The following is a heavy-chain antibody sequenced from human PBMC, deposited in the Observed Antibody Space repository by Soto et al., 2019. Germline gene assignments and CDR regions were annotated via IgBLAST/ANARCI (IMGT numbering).Heavy chain of an antibody. D-gene: IGHD6-19*01. CDR1: GYTFPTYV. V-gene: IGHV1-18*01. CDR3: ARYYSGGVTADY. CDR2: ISAHNGNT. J-gene: IGHJ4*02. Sequence: QVQLVQSGAEMKKPGASVKVSCKASGYTFPTYVIIWVRQAPGQGLEWMGWISAHNGNTSYAQKFQGRVTMTIDTSTSTAYMELRSLKSDDTAVYYCARYYSGGVTADYWGQGTLVTVSS.